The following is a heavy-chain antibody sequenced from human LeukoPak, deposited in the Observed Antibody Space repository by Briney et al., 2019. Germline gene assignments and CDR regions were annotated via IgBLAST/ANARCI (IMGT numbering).Heavy chain of an antibody. V-gene: IGHV4-34*01. CDR3: ARGSLYYDFWSGLLRGYYYMDV. J-gene: IGHJ6*03. Sequence: SETLSLTCAVYGGSFSGYYWSWIRQPPGKGLEWIGEINHSGSTNYNPSLKGRVTISVDTSKNQFSLKLSSVTAADTAVYYCARGSLYYDFWSGLLRGYYYMDVWGKGTTVTVSS. CDR2: INHSGST. CDR1: GGSFSGYY. D-gene: IGHD3-3*01.